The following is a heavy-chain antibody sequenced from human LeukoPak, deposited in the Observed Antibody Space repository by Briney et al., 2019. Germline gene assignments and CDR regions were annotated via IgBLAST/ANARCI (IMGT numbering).Heavy chain of an antibody. V-gene: IGHV1-69*05. CDR3: AGCMRFGELRMDV. J-gene: IGHJ6*03. Sequence: SVKVSCKASGCTFSIYAISWVRQATGQALEWMGGIIPSFGTANYAHKIPGRVSITTEESTSTANMVLIDLRSEATAGPACAGCMRFGELRMDVWGKGTTVSVSS. D-gene: IGHD3-10*01. CDR1: GCTFSIYA. CDR2: IIPSFGTA.